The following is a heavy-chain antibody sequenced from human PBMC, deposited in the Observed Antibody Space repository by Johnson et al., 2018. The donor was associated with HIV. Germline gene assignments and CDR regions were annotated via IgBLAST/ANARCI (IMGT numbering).Heavy chain of an antibody. V-gene: IGHV3-NL1*01. J-gene: IGHJ3*01. CDR3: ARVGASRFDAFHV. D-gene: IGHD3-16*01. CDR1: GFTFSSYG. Sequence: QVQLVESGGGVVQPGRSLRLSCAASGFTFSSYGMHWVRQAPGKGLEWVSAISGSGGSTYYADSVKGRFTISRDNSKNTLYLQMNSLRAEDTAVYYCARVGASRFDAFHVWGQGTMVTVSS. CDR2: ISGSGGST.